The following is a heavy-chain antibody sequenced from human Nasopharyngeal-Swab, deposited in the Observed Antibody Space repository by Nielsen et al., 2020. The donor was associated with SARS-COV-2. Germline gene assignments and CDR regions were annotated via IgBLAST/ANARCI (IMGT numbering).Heavy chain of an antibody. CDR2: IKQDGSEK. D-gene: IGHD3-22*01. Sequence: GGSLRLSCAASGFTFSSYWMSWVRQAPGKGLEWVANIKQDGSEKYYVDSVKGRFTISRDNAKNSLYLQMNSLRAEDTAVYYCARDIYDSSGYFQPPGLYYYYGMDVWDQGTTVTVSS. V-gene: IGHV3-7*01. CDR1: GFTFSSYW. CDR3: ARDIYDSSGYFQPPGLYYYYGMDV. J-gene: IGHJ6*02.